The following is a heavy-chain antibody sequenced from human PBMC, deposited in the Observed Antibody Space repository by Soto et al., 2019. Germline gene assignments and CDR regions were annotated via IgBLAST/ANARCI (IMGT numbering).Heavy chain of an antibody. D-gene: IGHD5-18*01. CDR3: ASITAMLPHFAY. V-gene: IGHV4-39*01. Sequence: SETLSLTCTVSGGSISSSNYYWGWIRQPPGKGLEWIGTIYYSGSTYYNPSLKSRVTISVDTSKNQFSLKLSSVTAADTAVYYCASITAMLPHFAYWGQGTLVTVSS. CDR2: IYYSGST. CDR1: GGSISSSNYY. J-gene: IGHJ4*02.